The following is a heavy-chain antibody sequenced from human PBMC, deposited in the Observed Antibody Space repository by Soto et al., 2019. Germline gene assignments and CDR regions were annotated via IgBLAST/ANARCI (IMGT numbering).Heavy chain of an antibody. V-gene: IGHV2-70*01. Sequence: SGPTLVNPTQTLTLTCTFSGFSLTTHGMCVSLIRQPPGKALEWLALIDWDDHKFYGTSLKTRLTIFKDTSRNQVILTMTNVDPVDTATYFCARTLGHYYGSGTYYKEFDNWGRGTLVTVYS. J-gene: IGHJ4*02. D-gene: IGHD3-10*01. CDR3: ARTLGHYYGSGTYYKEFDN. CDR1: GFSLTTHGMC. CDR2: IDWDDHK.